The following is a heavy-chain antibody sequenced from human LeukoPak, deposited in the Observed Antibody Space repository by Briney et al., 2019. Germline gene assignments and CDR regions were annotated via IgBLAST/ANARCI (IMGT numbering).Heavy chain of an antibody. Sequence: SVKVSCKASGGTLSSYAISWVRQAPGQGLEWMGGIIPIFGTANYAQKFQGRVTITADESTSTAYMELSSLRSEDTAVYYCARRPFSYYGMDVWGQGTTVTVSS. J-gene: IGHJ6*02. CDR3: ARRPFSYYGMDV. V-gene: IGHV1-69*13. D-gene: IGHD6-6*01. CDR1: GGTLSSYA. CDR2: IIPIFGTA.